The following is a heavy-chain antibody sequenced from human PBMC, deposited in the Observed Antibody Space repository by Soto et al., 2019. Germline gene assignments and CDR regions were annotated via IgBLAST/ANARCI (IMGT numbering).Heavy chain of an antibody. CDR1: GGSISSYY. Sequence: SETLSLTCTVSGGSISSYYWSWIRQPPGKGLEWIGYIYYSGSTNANPSLKSRVTIAVDTSKNQFSLKLTSVTAADTAVSYCACDSGYDSEDYYYYGMDFWGQGTTVTVSS. CDR2: IYYSGST. D-gene: IGHD5-12*01. CDR3: ACDSGYDSEDYYYYGMDF. V-gene: IGHV4-59*01. J-gene: IGHJ6*02.